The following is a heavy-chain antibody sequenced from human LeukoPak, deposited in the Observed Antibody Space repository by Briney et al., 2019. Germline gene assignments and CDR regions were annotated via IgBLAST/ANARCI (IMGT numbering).Heavy chain of an antibody. CDR3: ARDDASSSFTY. V-gene: IGHV3-7*01. Sequence: GGSLRLSCAASGFTFSNAYMNWVRQAPGKGLEWVASIKPDGSQRDYVDSVKGRFTISRDNAQNSLYLQMNSLRVEDTAVYYCARDDASSSFTYWGQGALVTVSS. CDR2: IKPDGSQR. CDR1: GFTFSNAY. D-gene: IGHD3-16*01. J-gene: IGHJ4*02.